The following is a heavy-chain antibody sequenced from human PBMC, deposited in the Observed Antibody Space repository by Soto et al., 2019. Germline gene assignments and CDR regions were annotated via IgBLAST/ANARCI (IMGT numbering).Heavy chain of an antibody. CDR1: GGSVTSGSNY. CDR3: ARVXVEMATIVYYYSDGVGV. J-gene: IGHJ6*02. V-gene: IGHV4-61*01. CDR2: IFYSENT. Sequence: SDTLYLTCIVSGGSVTSGSNYWSWIRQPPGKGLEYIGYIFYSENTSYHPSLKSRVTISVDTSKNQFSLKLSSVTAADTALYYCARVXVEMATIVYYYSDGVGVWGQGTTVTVT. D-gene: IGHD5-12*01.